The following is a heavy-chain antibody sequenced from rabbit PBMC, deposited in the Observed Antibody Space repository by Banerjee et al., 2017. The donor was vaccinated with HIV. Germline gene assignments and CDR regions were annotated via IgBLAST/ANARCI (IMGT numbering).Heavy chain of an antibody. D-gene: IGHD4-1*01. J-gene: IGHJ3*01. V-gene: IGHV1S40*01. Sequence: QSLEESGGDLVKPGASLTLTCTASGFSFSSSCYMTWVRQAPGEGLEYIGFINTGNGNTYYASWAKGRFTISKTSSTTVTLQMTSLAAADTATYFCWRDPWSGWDLWGQGTLVTVS. CDR1: GFSFSSSCY. CDR2: INTGNGNT. CDR3: WRDPWSGWDL.